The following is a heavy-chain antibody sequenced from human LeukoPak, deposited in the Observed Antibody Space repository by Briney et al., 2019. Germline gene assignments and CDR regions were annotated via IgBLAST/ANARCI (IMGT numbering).Heavy chain of an antibody. Sequence: GGSLSLSCSAAAFTFSSYGMHWGRQATGKGLVWVSFRRYDGSDKYYAESVKGRFTISRDNSKNTLYLQMNSLRTEDTAVYYCAKANRGSYYGLGDYSDYWGQGTLVTVSS. CDR2: RRYDGSDK. CDR1: AFTFSSYG. CDR3: AKANRGSYYGLGDYSDY. D-gene: IGHD1-26*01. J-gene: IGHJ4*02. V-gene: IGHV3-30*02.